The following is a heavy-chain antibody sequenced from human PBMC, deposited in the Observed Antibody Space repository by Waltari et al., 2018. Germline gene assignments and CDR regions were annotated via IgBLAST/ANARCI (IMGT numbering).Heavy chain of an antibody. J-gene: IGHJ3*02. CDR2: IYFAGST. V-gene: IGHV4-39*07. D-gene: IGHD6-13*01. Sequence: QLQLRESGPGLLKPSETMSLTCSVPGDSVGRGYSCWGWIRQAPGKGLEWTGSIYFAGSTYYNPSLNIRRTISVDTSKNQFSLRLSSVTAADTAVYYCAREVGGSSWSTTPRGDAFDIWGQGTMVTVSS. CDR3: AREVGGSSWSTTPRGDAFDI. CDR1: GDSVGRGYSC.